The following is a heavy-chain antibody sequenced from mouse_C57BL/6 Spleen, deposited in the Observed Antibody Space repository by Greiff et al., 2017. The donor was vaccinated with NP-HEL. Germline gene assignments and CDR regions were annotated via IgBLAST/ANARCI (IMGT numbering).Heavy chain of an antibody. CDR3: APLYYGSSYRYNDD. V-gene: IGHV1-64*01. CDR2: IHPNSGST. J-gene: IGHJ1*03. CDR1: GYTFTSSW. D-gene: IGHD1-1*01. Sequence: VHLVESGAELVKPGASVKLSCKASGYTFTSSWMHWVTQRPGQGLEWIGMIHPNSGSTNYNEKFQSKTTLTVDKSSSTAYMQLSSLTSEDSAVYDSAPLYYGSSYRYNDDGGKGTTVTVST.